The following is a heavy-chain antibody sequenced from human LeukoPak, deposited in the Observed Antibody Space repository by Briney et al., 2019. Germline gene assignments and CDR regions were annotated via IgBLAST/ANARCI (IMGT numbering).Heavy chain of an antibody. J-gene: IGHJ6*04. CDR2: ISSSSSTI. V-gene: IGHV3-48*03. CDR1: GFTFSSFD. CDR3: AELGITMIGGV. Sequence: GGSLRLSCAASGFTFSSFDMNWVRQAPGKGLEWVSYISSSSSTIYYADSVKGRFTISRDNAKNSLYLQMNSLRAEDTAVYYCAELGITMIGGVWGKGTTVTISS. D-gene: IGHD3-10*02.